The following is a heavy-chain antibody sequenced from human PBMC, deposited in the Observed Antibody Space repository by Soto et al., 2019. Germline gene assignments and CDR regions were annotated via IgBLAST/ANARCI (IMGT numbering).Heavy chain of an antibody. V-gene: IGHV3-49*04. CDR3: TRSPYDFWSGYNPTYYYFYGMDV. CDR1: GFTSGDYA. J-gene: IGHJ6*02. CDR2: IRSKAYGGTT. Sequence: GGSLRLSCTASGFTSGDYAMSWVRQAPGKGLEWVGFIRSKAYGGTTEYAASVKGRFTISRDDSKSIAYLQMNSLKTEDTAVYYCTRSPYDFWSGYNPTYYYFYGMDVWGQGTTVTVSS. D-gene: IGHD3-3*01.